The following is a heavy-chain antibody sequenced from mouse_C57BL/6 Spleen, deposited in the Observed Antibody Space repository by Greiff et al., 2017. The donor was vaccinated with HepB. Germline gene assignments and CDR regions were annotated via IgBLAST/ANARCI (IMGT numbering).Heavy chain of an antibody. V-gene: IGHV1-80*01. Sequence: QVQLQQSGAELVKPGASVKISSKASGYAFSSYWMNWVKQRPGKGLEWIGQIYPGDGDTNYNGKFKGKATLTADKSSSTAYMQLSSLTSEDSAVYFCARSNYGSRDWFAYWGQGTLVTVSA. CDR3: ARSNYGSRDWFAY. J-gene: IGHJ3*01. CDR2: IYPGDGDT. D-gene: IGHD1-1*01. CDR1: GYAFSSYW.